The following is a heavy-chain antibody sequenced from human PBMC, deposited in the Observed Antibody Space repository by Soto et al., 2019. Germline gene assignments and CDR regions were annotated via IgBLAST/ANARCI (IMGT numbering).Heavy chain of an antibody. CDR1: GFTFSSYA. Sequence: GGSLRLSCAASGFTFSSYAMSWVRQAPGKGLEWVSAISGSGGSTYYADSVKGRFTISRDNSKNTLYLQMNSLRAEDTAVYYCAKDRHVLRYFDWLLIDYWGQGTLVTVSS. D-gene: IGHD3-9*01. CDR3: AKDRHVLRYFDWLLIDY. CDR2: ISGSGGST. V-gene: IGHV3-23*01. J-gene: IGHJ4*02.